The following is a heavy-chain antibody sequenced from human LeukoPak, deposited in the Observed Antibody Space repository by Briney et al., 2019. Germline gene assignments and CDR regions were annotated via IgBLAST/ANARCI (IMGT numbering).Heavy chain of an antibody. CDR2: IRHDGSET. CDR1: GFTFSTYG. V-gene: IGHV3-30*02. CDR3: AKDYSSSWYYYMDV. Sequence: GGSLRLSCAASGFTFSTYGMHWLRQAPGKGPESVALIRHDGSETYHAESVKGRFTISRDDSKNTFYLQMNSLRAEDTALYYCAKDYSSSWYYYMDVWGKGTTVTVSS. J-gene: IGHJ6*03. D-gene: IGHD6-13*01.